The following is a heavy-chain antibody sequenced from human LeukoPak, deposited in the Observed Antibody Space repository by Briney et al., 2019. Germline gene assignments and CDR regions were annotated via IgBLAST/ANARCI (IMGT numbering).Heavy chain of an antibody. CDR3: ARQNYDFWSGYYTYYYFDY. Sequence: SETLPLTCTVSGGSISSYYWSWIRQPPGKGLEWIGYIYYSGSTNYNPSLKSRVTISVDTSKNQFSLKLSSVTAADTAVYYCARQNYDFWSGYYTYYYFDYWGQGTLVTVSS. CDR1: GGSISSYY. V-gene: IGHV4-59*08. D-gene: IGHD3-3*01. J-gene: IGHJ4*02. CDR2: IYYSGST.